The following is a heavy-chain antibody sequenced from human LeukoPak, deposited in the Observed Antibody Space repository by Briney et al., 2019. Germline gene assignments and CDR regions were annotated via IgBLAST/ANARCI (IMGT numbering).Heavy chain of an antibody. CDR3: ARGRTVLRFLEWPLGGDNFDY. Sequence: PSETLSLTCTVSGGSISSSSYSWGWIRQPPGKGLEWIGEINHSGSTNYNPSLKSRVTISVDTSKNQFSLKLSSVTAADTAVYYCARGRTVLRFLEWPLGGDNFDYWGQGTLVTVSS. J-gene: IGHJ4*02. D-gene: IGHD3-3*01. CDR2: INHSGST. V-gene: IGHV4-39*07. CDR1: GGSISSSSYS.